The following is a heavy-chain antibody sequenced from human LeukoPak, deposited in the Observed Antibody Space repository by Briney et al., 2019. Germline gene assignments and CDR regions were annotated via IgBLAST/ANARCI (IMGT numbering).Heavy chain of an antibody. CDR3: ARDRGGHD. J-gene: IGHJ4*02. Sequence: GGSLRLPCAPSGFTFSTYWMHLGRQAPGKGLLWVSCISPSSSYIYYADSVNGRFTISRDNAKNSLYLQMNSLSAEDTAVYYCARDRGGHDWGQGTLVTVSS. CDR1: GFTFSTYW. D-gene: IGHD4-23*01. CDR2: ISPSSSYI. V-gene: IGHV3-21*01.